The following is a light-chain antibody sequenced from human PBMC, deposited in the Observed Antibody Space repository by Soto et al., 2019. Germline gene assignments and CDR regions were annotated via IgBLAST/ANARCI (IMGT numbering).Light chain of an antibody. V-gene: IGLV2-14*02. J-gene: IGLJ1*01. Sequence: QSALTQPASVSGSPGQSITISCTGTSSDVGSDNLVSWYQQHPGKAPKLMVYEVSNRPSGVSNRFSGSKSGNTASLTISGLQAEDEADYYCSSYTSSTAYVFGTGTKLTVL. CDR1: SSDVGSDNL. CDR3: SSYTSSTAYV. CDR2: EVS.